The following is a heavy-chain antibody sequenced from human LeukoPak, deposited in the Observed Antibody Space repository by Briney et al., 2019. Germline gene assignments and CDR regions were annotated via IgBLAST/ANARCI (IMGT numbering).Heavy chain of an antibody. CDR2: ISSGGGSA. Sequence: GGSLRLSCAASGFTFSRYWMSWVRQAPGKGLEWVSSISSGGGSANYADSVKGRFTISRDNSKNTVYLQMNSLRAEDTAVYYCAKAGSGYNYGGFVWGQGTLVTVSS. J-gene: IGHJ4*02. CDR1: GFTFSRYW. V-gene: IGHV3-23*01. D-gene: IGHD5-18*01. CDR3: AKAGSGYNYGGFV.